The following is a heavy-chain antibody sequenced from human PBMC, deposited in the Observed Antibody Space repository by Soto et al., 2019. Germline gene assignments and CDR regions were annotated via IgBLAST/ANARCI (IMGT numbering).Heavy chain of an antibody. D-gene: IGHD1-26*01. CDR3: SRVGGSTWH. J-gene: IGHJ4*02. Sequence: GGSLRLSCAASGFTFISYWMHWGRQAPGKGLVWVSRINSDGSSTNYADFVRGRFAISRDNAKNTLYLQMNSLRVEDTAVYYCSRVGGSTWHWGQGTLVTVSS. V-gene: IGHV3-74*01. CDR2: INSDGSST. CDR1: GFTFISYW.